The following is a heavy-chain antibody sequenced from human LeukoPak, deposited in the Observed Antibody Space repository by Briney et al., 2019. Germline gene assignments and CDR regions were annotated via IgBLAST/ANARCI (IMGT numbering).Heavy chain of an antibody. J-gene: IGHJ6*02. CDR1: GFTVSSNY. V-gene: IGHV3-53*04. D-gene: IGHD4-23*01. Sequence: GGSLRLSCAASGFTVSSNYMSRVRQAPGRGLEWVSVIYSGGSTYYAGSVKGLFTISRHNSKNTLYLQMNSLRAEDTAVYYCASSDYGGNPGEYYGMDVWGQGTTVTVSS. CDR3: ASSDYGGNPGEYYGMDV. CDR2: IYSGGST.